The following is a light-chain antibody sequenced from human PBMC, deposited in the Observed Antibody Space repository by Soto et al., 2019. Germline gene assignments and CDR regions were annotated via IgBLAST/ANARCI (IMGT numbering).Light chain of an antibody. CDR3: MQALQTPA. CDR2: LGS. Sequence: DIVMTQSPLSLPVTPGEPASISCRSSQSLLHSNGYNYLDWYLQKPGQSPQLLIFLGSYRASGVPDRFSGSGSGTDFTLKISRVEAEDVGVYYCMQALQTPAFGQGTKVDIK. J-gene: IGKJ1*01. CDR1: QSLLHSNGYNY. V-gene: IGKV2-28*01.